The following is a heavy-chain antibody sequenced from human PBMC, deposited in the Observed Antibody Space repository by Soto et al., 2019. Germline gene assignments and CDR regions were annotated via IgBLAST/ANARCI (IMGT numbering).Heavy chain of an antibody. CDR1: GFTFSSYA. Sequence: PGESLKISCAASGFTFSSYAMSWVRQAPGKGLEWVSAISGSGGSTYYADSVKGRFTISRDNSKNTLYLQMNSLRAEDTAVYYCAKDQAARPFIWGQGTMVTVSS. CDR3: AKDQAARPFI. CDR2: ISGSGGST. J-gene: IGHJ3*02. V-gene: IGHV3-23*01. D-gene: IGHD6-6*01.